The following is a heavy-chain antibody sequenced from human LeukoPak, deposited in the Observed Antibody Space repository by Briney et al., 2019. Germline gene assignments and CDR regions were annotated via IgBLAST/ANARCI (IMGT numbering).Heavy chain of an antibody. CDR3: ARHGQEGGLYDSGSYNAFDV. CDR2: IYYSGTT. D-gene: IGHD3-10*01. V-gene: IGHV4-39*01. J-gene: IGHJ3*01. Sequence: ASETLSLTCSVSGGSISSSDYYWGWIRQPRGKGLEWIGIIYYSGTTYYTTSLKSRVTIAVDTSKKQFSLKVNSVTAADTAVYYCARHGQEGGLYDSGSYNAFDVWGQGTMVTVSS. CDR1: GGSISSSDYY.